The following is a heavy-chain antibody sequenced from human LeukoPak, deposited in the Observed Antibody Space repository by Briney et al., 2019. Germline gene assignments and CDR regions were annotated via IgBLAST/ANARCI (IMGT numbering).Heavy chain of an antibody. D-gene: IGHD2-21*02. CDR1: GFTFSRYS. CDR2: ITSSSSYI. V-gene: IGHV3-21*01. Sequence: GGSLRLSCAASGFTFSRYSINWVRQAPGRGLEWVSSITSSSSYIYYADSVKDRFTISRDNAKNSLYLQMNSLRAEDTAVYYCARTFVVVTAEDAFDIWGQGTMVTVSS. J-gene: IGHJ3*02. CDR3: ARTFVVVTAEDAFDI.